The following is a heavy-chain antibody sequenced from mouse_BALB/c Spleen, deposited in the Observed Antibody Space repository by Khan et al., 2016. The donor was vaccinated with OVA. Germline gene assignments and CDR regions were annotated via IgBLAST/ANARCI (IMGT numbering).Heavy chain of an antibody. CDR3: ARSGYFAWFAY. V-gene: IGHV14-1*02. CDR2: IDPENGET. J-gene: IGHJ3*01. CDR1: GFNIKDYY. Sequence: VQLQQSGAELVRPGALVKLSCKASGFNIKDYYIHWVKQRPEQGLEWIGWIDPENGETVYDPTFQGKATITLATSSTTAYLQLSSLTSKDTAVYYCARSGYFAWFAYWGQGTLVTVSA.